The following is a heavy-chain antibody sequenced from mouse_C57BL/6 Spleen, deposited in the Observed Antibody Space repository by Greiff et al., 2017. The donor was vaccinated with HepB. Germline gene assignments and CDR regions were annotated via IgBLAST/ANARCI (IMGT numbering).Heavy chain of an antibody. CDR2: IYPGDGDT. CDR3: AREDYGSSYFDY. D-gene: IGHD1-1*01. CDR1: GYAFSSSW. Sequence: QVQLQQSGPELVKPGASVKISCKASGYAFSSSWMNWVKQRPGKGLEWIGRIYPGDGDTNYNGKFKGKATLTADKSFSTAYMQLSSLTSEDSAVYFCAREDYGSSYFDYWGQGTTLTVSS. J-gene: IGHJ2*01. V-gene: IGHV1-82*01.